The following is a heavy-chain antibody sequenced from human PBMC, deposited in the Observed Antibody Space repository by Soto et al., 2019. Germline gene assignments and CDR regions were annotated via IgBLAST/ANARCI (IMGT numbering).Heavy chain of an antibody. CDR1: EFTFSSYT. CDR2: ISNDGGNT. V-gene: IGHV3-30-3*01. D-gene: IGHD6-19*01. Sequence: QVQLVESGGGVVQPGRSLTLSCAASEFTFSSYTMYWVRQAPGKGLEWVAGISNDGGNTYYPDSVKGRFTISRDNSKNSQCLAMNSLTAEDTAVYYCAREWSMAVSAPGYGAKGTLGPVSS. J-gene: IGHJ4*02. CDR3: AREWSMAVSAPGY.